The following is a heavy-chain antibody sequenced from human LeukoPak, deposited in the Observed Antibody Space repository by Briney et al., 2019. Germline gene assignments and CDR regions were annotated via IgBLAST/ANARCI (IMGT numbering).Heavy chain of an antibody. J-gene: IGHJ6*02. CDR2: IIPIFGTA. D-gene: IGHD6-13*01. Sequence: SVKVSCKASGGTFSSYAISWVRQAPGQGLEWMGGIIPIFGTANYAQKFQGKVTITADESTSTAYMELSSLRSEDTAVYYCARPAAAGNYYYYGMDVWGQGTTVTVSS. CDR3: ARPAAAGNYYYYGMDV. V-gene: IGHV1-69*13. CDR1: GGTFSSYA.